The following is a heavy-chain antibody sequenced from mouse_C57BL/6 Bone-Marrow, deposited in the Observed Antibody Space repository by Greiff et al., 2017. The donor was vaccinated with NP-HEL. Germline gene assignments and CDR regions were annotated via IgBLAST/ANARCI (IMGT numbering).Heavy chain of an antibody. CDR2: IHPNSGST. CDR3: ARFHVGYYADY. V-gene: IGHV1-64*01. Sequence: VQLQQPGAELVKPGASVKLSCKASGYTFTSYWMHWVKQRPGQGLEWIGMIHPNSGSTNYNEKFKSKATLTVDKSSSTAYMQLSSLTSEASAVDSCARFHVGYYADYWGQGTTLTVSS. CDR1: GYTFTSYW. D-gene: IGHD2-3*01. J-gene: IGHJ2*01.